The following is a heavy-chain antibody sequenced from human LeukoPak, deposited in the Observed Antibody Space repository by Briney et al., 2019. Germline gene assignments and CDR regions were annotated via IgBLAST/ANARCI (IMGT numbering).Heavy chain of an antibody. CDR3: ARIGPMVRGVIGYFDY. CDR1: GFTFSDYY. D-gene: IGHD3-10*01. Sequence: GGSLRLSCAASGFTFSDYYMSWIRQAPGKGLEWVSYISSSGSTIYYANSVKGRFTISRDNSKNTLYLQMGSLRAEDMAVYYCARIGPMVRGVIGYFDYWGQGTLVTVSP. J-gene: IGHJ4*02. CDR2: ISSSGSTI. V-gene: IGHV3-11*04.